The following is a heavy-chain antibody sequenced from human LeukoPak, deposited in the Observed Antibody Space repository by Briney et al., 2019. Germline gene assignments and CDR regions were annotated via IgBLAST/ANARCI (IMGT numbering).Heavy chain of an antibody. CDR2: IYYTGST. Sequence: PPETLSLTCTVSGGSISSNYWSWIRQPPGKGLEWIGYIYYTGSTTYNFSLKSRVTISLDTSKNHFSLQLSSVNAADTAVYYCARAAGYFDWLSSTYYYGMDVWGQKTADPVSS. J-gene: IGHJ6*02. V-gene: IGHV4-59*01. CDR3: ARAAGYFDWLSSTYYYGMDV. D-gene: IGHD3-9*01. CDR1: GGSISSNY.